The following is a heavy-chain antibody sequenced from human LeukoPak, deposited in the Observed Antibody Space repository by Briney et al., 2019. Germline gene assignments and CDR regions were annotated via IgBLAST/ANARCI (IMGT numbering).Heavy chain of an antibody. Sequence: GASVKVSCKVSGDTFSTYDISWVRQAPGQGLEWMGRIIPTLDTVKSAQKFRGRLTISADKSSNTAYMELSSLRSDDTAMYFCARWRLSGDALTTYHYKTVIDNYFDPWGQGTLVTVSS. CDR1: GDTFSTYD. CDR2: IIPTLDTV. D-gene: IGHD3-16*02. CDR3: ARWRLSGDALTTYHYKTVIDNYFDP. V-gene: IGHV1-69*10. J-gene: IGHJ5*02.